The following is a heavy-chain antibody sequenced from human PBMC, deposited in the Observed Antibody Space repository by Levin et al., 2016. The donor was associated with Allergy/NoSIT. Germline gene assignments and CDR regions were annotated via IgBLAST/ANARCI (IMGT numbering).Heavy chain of an antibody. CDR3: AMQSRGVVY. D-gene: IGHD3-10*01. Sequence: VRQAPGQRLEWMGWSSGGNGNTKYSQDFKGRVTFTRDASASTGYMELSRLRSDDMAVYYCAMQSRGVVYWGQGTLVTVSS. V-gene: IGHV1-3*02. CDR2: SSGGNGNT. J-gene: IGHJ4*02.